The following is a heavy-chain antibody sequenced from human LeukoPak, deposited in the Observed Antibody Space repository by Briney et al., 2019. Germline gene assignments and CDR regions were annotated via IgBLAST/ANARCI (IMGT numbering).Heavy chain of an antibody. CDR3: AKEYTSSSLDYFDY. V-gene: IGHV3-23*01. Sequence: GGSLRLSCASSGFTFISYAMSWVRQPPGKELEWVSAISGSGGSSYYADSVKGRFTISRDNSKNTLYLQMNSLRAEDTAVYDCAKEYTSSSLDYFDYWGQGTLVTVSS. CDR2: ISGSGGSS. J-gene: IGHJ4*02. D-gene: IGHD6-13*01. CDR1: GFTFISYA.